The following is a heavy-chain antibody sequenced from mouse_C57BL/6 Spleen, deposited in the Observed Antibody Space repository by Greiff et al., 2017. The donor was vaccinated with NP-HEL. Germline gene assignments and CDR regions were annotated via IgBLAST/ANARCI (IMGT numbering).Heavy chain of an antibody. J-gene: IGHJ3*01. CDR1: GFTFSSYA. D-gene: IGHD2-4*01. V-gene: IGHV5-4*01. CDR2: ISDGGSYT. CDR3: AREGAYDYPWFAY. Sequence: EVKLVESGGGLVKPGGSLKLSCAASGFTFSSYAMSWVRQTPEKRLEWVATISDGGSYTYYPDNVKGRFTISRDNAKNNLYLQMSHLKSEDTAMYYCAREGAYDYPWFAYWGQGTLVTVAA.